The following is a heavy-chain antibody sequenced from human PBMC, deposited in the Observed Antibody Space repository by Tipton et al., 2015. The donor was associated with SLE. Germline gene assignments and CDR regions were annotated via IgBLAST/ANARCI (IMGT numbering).Heavy chain of an antibody. CDR3: ARASIAVAENDAFDI. D-gene: IGHD6-19*01. V-gene: IGHV4-39*07. Sequence: TLSLTCNVSGGSISSGNYYWSWIRQPPGKGLEWIGSSYYSGRTYYNPSLKSRVTISVDMSKNQFSLKVSSVTAADTAVYYCARASIAVAENDAFDIWGQGTMVTVSS. CDR2: SYYSGRT. J-gene: IGHJ3*02. CDR1: GGSISSGNYY.